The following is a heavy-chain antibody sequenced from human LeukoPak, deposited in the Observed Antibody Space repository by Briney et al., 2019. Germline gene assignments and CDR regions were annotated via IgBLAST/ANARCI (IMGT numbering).Heavy chain of an antibody. D-gene: IGHD1-20*01. V-gene: IGHV3-48*03. J-gene: IGHJ4*02. CDR3: ARAATYNWNDVNY. CDR2: ISSSGSII. Sequence: GGSLRLSCAASGFTFSSYEMSWIRQTPGKGLEWVSYISSSGSIIYYADSVKGRFTISRDNAKNSVYLQMNSLRAEDTAVYYCARAATYNWNDVNYWGQGTLVTVSS. CDR1: GFTFSSYE.